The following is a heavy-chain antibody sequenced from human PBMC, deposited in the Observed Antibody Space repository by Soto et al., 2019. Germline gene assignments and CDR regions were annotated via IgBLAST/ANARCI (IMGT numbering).Heavy chain of an antibody. CDR3: ARMVSSGWYRFDY. D-gene: IGHD6-19*01. V-gene: IGHV4-59*01. CDR2: IYYSGST. J-gene: IGHJ4*02. Sequence: SETMSLTSTASGGCICSYYWSWIRQPPGKGLEWIGYIYYSGSTNYNPSLKSRVTISVDTSKNQFSLKLSSVTAADTAVYYCARMVSSGWYRFDYWGQGTLVTVS. CDR1: GGCICSYY.